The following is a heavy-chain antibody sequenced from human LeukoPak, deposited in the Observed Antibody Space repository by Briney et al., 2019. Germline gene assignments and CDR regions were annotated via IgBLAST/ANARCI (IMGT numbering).Heavy chain of an antibody. CDR2: INPNSGGT. CDR3: ARGPLRYFDWLTKGDDAFDI. D-gene: IGHD3-9*01. CDR1: GYTFTGYY. Sequence: GASVKVSCKASGYTFTGYYVHWVRQAPGQGLEWMGWINPNSGGTNYAQKFQGRVTMTRDTSISTAYMELSSLRSEDTAVYYCARGPLRYFDWLTKGDDAFDIWGQGTMVTVSS. J-gene: IGHJ3*02. V-gene: IGHV1-2*02.